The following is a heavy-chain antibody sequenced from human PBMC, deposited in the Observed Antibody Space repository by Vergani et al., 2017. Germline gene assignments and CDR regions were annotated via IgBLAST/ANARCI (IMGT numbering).Heavy chain of an antibody. V-gene: IGHV3-33*01. D-gene: IGHD5-24*01. CDR2: TWYEGNNN. Sequence: QVQLVESGGGVVQPGRSLRLPCTPSSFKLGDYGMHWVRQASGRGLEWVSMTWYEGNNNYYADSVKGRFTMSKAISKNTLYLQMNSLRDDDTAVYYCARETRDTPSSLDYWGQGTLVTVSS. J-gene: IGHJ4*02. CDR1: SFKLGDYG. CDR3: ARETRDTPSSLDY.